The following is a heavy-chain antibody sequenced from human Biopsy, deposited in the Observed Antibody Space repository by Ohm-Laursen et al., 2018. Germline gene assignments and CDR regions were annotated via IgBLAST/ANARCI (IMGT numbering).Heavy chain of an antibody. Sequence: SVKVSCKASGYSFTKYYINWVRQAPGQGLEWVGIINPTGGTASYAEKFQGRVTLTRDTSTGTVYLELNSLISEDTALYYRARDETGSSVFGPYYYGMDVWGQGTTVTVSS. CDR2: INPTGGTA. V-gene: IGHV1-46*01. D-gene: IGHD3-9*01. CDR3: ARDETGSSVFGPYYYGMDV. CDR1: GYSFTKYY. J-gene: IGHJ6*02.